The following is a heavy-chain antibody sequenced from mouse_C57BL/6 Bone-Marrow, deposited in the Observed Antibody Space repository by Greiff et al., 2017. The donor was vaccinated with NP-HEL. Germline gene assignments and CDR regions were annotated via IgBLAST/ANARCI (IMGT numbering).Heavy chain of an antibody. J-gene: IGHJ4*01. CDR2: FHPYNDDT. CDR1: GYTFTTYP. CDR3: ARSGEKRNYAMDY. Sequence: QVQLKESGAELVKPGASVKMSCKASGYTFTTYPIEWMKQNHGKSLEWIGNFHPYNDDTKYNEKFKGKATLTVEKSSSTVYLELSRLTSDDSAVYYCARSGEKRNYAMDYWGQGTSVTVSS. V-gene: IGHV1-47*01.